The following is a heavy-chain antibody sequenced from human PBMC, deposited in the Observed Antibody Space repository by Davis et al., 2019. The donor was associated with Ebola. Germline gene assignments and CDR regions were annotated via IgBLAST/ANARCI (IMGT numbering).Heavy chain of an antibody. V-gene: IGHV4-30-4*08. J-gene: IGHJ6*03. CDR2: IYYSGST. Sequence: SQTLSLTCAVYGGSFSGYYWSWIRQPPGKGLEWIGYIYYSGSTYYNPSLKSRVTISVDTSKNQFSLKLSSVTAADTAVYYCARVRGSGLLLAGYYYYMDVWGKGTTVTVSS. CDR3: ARVRGSGLLLAGYYYYMDV. CDR1: GGSFSGYY. D-gene: IGHD2-21*01.